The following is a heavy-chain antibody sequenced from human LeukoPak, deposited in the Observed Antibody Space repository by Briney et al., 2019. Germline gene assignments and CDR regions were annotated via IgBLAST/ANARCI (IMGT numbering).Heavy chain of an antibody. CDR3: AKDRYMGPYSGYDGNY. Sequence: GGSLRLSCAASGFTFSSYGMHWVRQAPGKGLEWVAVISYDGSNKYYADSVKGRFTISRDNSKNTLYLQVNSLRAEDTAVYYCAKDRYMGPYSGYDGNYWGQGTLVTVSS. CDR2: ISYDGSNK. D-gene: IGHD5-12*01. V-gene: IGHV3-30*18. CDR1: GFTFSSYG. J-gene: IGHJ4*02.